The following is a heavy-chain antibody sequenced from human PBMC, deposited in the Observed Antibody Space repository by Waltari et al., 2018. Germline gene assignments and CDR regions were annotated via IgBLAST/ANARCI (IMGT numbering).Heavy chain of an antibody. CDR1: GFTFSGTW. CDR2: IKEDGSKK. V-gene: IGHV3-7*01. J-gene: IGHJ4*02. CDR3: VRHGFWNFDF. Sequence: EVQLVESGGGLVQPGGSLRLSCAGSGFTFSGTWMAWVRQAPGKGREWVANIKEDGSKKNYVDAVEGRFTISRDNAKNSLDLQMNSLRAEDTALYYCVRHGFWNFDFWGQGTLVTVSS. D-gene: IGHD3-3*01.